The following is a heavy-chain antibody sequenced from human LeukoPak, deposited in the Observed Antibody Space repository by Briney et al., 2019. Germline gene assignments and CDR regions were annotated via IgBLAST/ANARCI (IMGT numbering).Heavy chain of an antibody. Sequence: SETLSLTCTVSGGSINSYYWGWISQPPGKGLEWIGSIYYSGGTYYNPSLKSRVTISVDTSKNQFSLKLSSVTAADTAVYYCASGVYDSSGYYPFDYWGQGTLVTVSS. CDR1: GGSINSYY. D-gene: IGHD3-22*01. V-gene: IGHV4-39*07. CDR3: ASGVYDSSGYYPFDY. CDR2: IYYSGGT. J-gene: IGHJ4*02.